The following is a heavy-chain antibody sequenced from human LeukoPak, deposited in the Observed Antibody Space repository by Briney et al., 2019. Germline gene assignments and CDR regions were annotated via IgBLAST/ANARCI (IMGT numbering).Heavy chain of an antibody. CDR1: GGSISSYY. D-gene: IGHD1-1*01. Sequence: PSETLSLTCTVSGGSISSYYWSWIRQPPGKGLEWIGYIYYSGSTNYNPSLKSRVTISVDTSKNQFSLKLSSVTAADTAVYYCARVPGTKYYYYGMDVWGQGTTVTVSS. J-gene: IGHJ6*02. CDR3: ARVPGTKYYYYGMDV. CDR2: IYYSGST. V-gene: IGHV4-59*01.